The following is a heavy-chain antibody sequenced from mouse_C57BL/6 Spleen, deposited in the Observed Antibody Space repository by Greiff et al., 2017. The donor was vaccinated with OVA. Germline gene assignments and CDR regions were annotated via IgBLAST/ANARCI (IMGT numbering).Heavy chain of an antibody. CDR3: ARRDWGRAMYY. CDR1: GFTFSDYG. V-gene: IGHV5-17*01. CDR2: ISSGSSTI. Sequence: EVQVVESGGGLVKPGGSLKLSCAASGFTFSDYGMHWVRQAPEKGLEWVAYISSGSSTIYYADTVKGRFTISRDNAKNTLFLQMTSLRSEDTAMYYCARRDWGRAMYYWGQGTSVTVSS. D-gene: IGHD4-1*01. J-gene: IGHJ4*01.